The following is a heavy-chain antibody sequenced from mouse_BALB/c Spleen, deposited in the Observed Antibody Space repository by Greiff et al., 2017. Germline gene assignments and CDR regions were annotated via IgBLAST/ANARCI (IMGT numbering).Heavy chain of an antibody. V-gene: IGHV2-9*02. CDR3: ARDKYGNYYSSGYVSYYAMDY. CDR2: IWAGGST. CDR1: GFSLTSYG. J-gene: IGHJ4*01. D-gene: IGHD3-1*01. Sequence: QVQLKESGPGLVAPSQSLSITCTVSGFSLTSYGVHWVRQPPGKGLEWLGVIWAGGSTNYNSALMSRLSISKDNSKSQVFLKMNSLQTDDTAMYYCARDKYGNYYSSGYVSYYAMDYWGQGTSVTVSS.